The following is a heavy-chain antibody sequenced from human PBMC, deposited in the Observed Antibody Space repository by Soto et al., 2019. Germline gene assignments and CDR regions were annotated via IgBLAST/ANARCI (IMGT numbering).Heavy chain of an antibody. CDR3: AGEIRYYYDSSGYYYGSY. V-gene: IGHV1-2*02. CDR2: INPNSGGT. D-gene: IGHD3-22*01. CDR1: GYTFTGYY. Sequence: ASVKVSCKASGYTFTGYYMHWVRQAPGQGLEWMGWINPNSGGTNYAQKFQGRVTMTRDTSISTAYMELSRLRSDDTAVYYCAGEIRYYYDSSGYYYGSYWGQGTLVTVS. J-gene: IGHJ4*02.